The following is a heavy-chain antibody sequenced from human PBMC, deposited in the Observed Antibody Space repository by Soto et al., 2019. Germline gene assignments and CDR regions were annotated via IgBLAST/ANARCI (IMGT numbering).Heavy chain of an antibody. CDR1: GGSISSSNW. CDR2: IYHSGST. V-gene: IGHV4-4*02. CDR3: ARDLWGCDYPWYFDL. J-gene: IGHJ2*01. Sequence: QVQLQESGPGLVKPSGTLSLTCAVSGGSISSSNWWSWVRQPPGKGLEWIGEIYHSGSTNYNPSLKCRVTISVDKSKNQFSLKLSSVTAADTAVYYCARDLWGCDYPWYFDLWGRGTLVTVSS. D-gene: IGHD2-21*02.